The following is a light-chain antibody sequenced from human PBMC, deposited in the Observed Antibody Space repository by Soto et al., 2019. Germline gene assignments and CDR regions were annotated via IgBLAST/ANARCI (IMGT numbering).Light chain of an antibody. CDR3: QKYKSAPLT. V-gene: IGKV1-27*01. CDR1: LGISNY. Sequence: DIQMTQFPSSLSASVGDRVTITCRASLGISNYLAWYQQKPGKVPKLLIYAASTLRSGVPSRFSGSGSGTDFTLTISSLQPEDVATYYCQKYKSAPLTFGGGTKVEIK. CDR2: AAS. J-gene: IGKJ4*01.